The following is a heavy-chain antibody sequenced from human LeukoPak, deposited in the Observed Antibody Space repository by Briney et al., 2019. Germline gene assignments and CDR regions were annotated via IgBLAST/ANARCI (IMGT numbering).Heavy chain of an antibody. CDR3: ARERTGITIFGVVDY. D-gene: IGHD3-3*01. CDR2: IYTSGST. J-gene: IGHJ4*02. Sequence: SETLSLTCTVSGGSISSYYWSWIRQPAGKGLGWIGRIYTSGSTNYNPSLKSRVTMSVDTSKNQFSLKLSSVTAADTAVYYCARERTGITIFGVVDYWGQGTLVTVSS. CDR1: GGSISSYY. V-gene: IGHV4-4*07.